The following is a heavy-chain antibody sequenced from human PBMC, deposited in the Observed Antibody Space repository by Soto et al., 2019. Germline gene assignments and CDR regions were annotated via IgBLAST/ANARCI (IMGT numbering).Heavy chain of an antibody. Sequence: GGSLRLSCAASGFTFSSYAMSWVRQAPGKGLEWVSAISGSGGSTYYADSVKGWFTISRDNSKNTLYLQMNSLRAEDTAVYYCAKADYYDSSGYPDYWGQGTLVTVSS. CDR3: AKADYYDSSGYPDY. CDR1: GFTFSSYA. V-gene: IGHV3-23*01. J-gene: IGHJ4*02. D-gene: IGHD3-22*01. CDR2: ISGSGGST.